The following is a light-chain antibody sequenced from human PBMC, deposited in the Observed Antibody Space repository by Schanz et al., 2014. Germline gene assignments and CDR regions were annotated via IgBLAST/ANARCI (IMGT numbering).Light chain of an antibody. V-gene: IGLV2-8*01. J-gene: IGLJ1*01. CDR1: SSDVGGHGY. Sequence: QSALTQPPSASGSPGQSVTISCSGTSSDVGGHGYVSWYQQHPGKVPKLMIYEDTKRLSGVPDRFSGSKSGNTASLTVSGLQAEDEVDYYCSSYRSSNAYVFGTGTKLTVL. CDR3: SSYRSSNAYV. CDR2: EDT.